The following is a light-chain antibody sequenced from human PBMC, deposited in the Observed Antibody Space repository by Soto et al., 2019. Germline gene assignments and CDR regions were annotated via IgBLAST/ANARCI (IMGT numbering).Light chain of an antibody. CDR1: QSVGKY. J-gene: IGKJ1*01. CDR3: QQRGNRPPWT. V-gene: IGKV3-11*01. CDR2: DAS. Sequence: EIVMTQSPATLSLSPGERATLSCRASQSVGKYLVWYQQKPGQAPRLLIYDASNRATGIPARFSGSGCGTDFTLTISSLEPQDFAVYYCQQRGNRPPWTFGQGTKVDI.